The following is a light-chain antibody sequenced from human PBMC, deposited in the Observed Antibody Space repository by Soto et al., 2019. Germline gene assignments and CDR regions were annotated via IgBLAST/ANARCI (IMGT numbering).Light chain of an antibody. CDR1: QDISNF. V-gene: IGKV1-27*01. J-gene: IGKJ4*01. Sequence: DIQMTQSPSSLSASVGDRVTITCRASQDISNFLSWYQQKPGKVPKLLIYTSSTLPSGVPSRFSGSGSGTDFTLTISSLQPEDVATYYCQKHDTAPLTLGGGTKVDIK. CDR2: TSS. CDR3: QKHDTAPLT.